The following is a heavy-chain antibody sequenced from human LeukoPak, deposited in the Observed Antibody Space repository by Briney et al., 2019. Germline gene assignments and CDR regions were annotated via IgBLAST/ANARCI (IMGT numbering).Heavy chain of an antibody. CDR1: GYTFTSYG. D-gene: IGHD3-16*02. CDR2: ISAYNGNT. V-gene: IGHV1-18*01. CDR3: AVDFWGSYRKGISDY. J-gene: IGHJ4*02. Sequence: ASVKVSCKASGYTFTSYGISWVRQAPGQGLEWMGWISAYNGNTNYAQKLQGRVTMTTDTSTSTAYMELRSLRSDDTAVYYCAVDFWGSYRKGISDYWGQGTLVTVSS.